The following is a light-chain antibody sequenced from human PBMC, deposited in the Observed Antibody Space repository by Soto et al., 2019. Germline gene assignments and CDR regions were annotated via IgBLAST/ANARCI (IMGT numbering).Light chain of an antibody. Sequence: DIQMTQSPSSLSASVGDRVTITCRASQSISSYLNWYQQKPGKAPKLLIYAASSLQSGVPSRFSGSGSGTDFTLTISSLQPEEFATYSCQQSYSTPMYTFGQGTKLEIK. V-gene: IGKV1-39*01. CDR1: QSISSY. CDR3: QQSYSTPMYT. CDR2: AAS. J-gene: IGKJ2*01.